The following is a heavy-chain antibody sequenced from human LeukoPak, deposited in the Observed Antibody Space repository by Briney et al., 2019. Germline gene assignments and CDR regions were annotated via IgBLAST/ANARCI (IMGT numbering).Heavy chain of an antibody. Sequence: GGSLRLSCAASGFTFSSYAMSWVRQAPGKGLEWVSTSTDTTYYADSVKGRFTISRDTSKNTLFMQMNSLRAADTAVYYCARSRGPSNRYFDYWGQGALVTVSS. V-gene: IGHV3-23*01. J-gene: IGHJ4*03. CDR3: ARSRGPSNRYFDY. CDR1: GFTFSSYA. D-gene: IGHD4-11*01. CDR2: STDTT.